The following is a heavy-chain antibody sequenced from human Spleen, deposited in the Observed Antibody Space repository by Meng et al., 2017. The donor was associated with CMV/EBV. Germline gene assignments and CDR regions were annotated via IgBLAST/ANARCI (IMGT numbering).Heavy chain of an antibody. D-gene: IGHD3-10*01. J-gene: IGHJ4*02. CDR3: VKLFDY. CDR2: IYRGGGT. Sequence: GGSLRLSCAASGLTVSTSYMTWVRQAPGKGLQWVSVIYRGGGTYYADSVKGRFTISRDNSKNTLYLQINSLSAEDTALYYCVKLFDYWGQGALVTVSS. CDR1: GLTVSTSY. V-gene: IGHV3-53*05.